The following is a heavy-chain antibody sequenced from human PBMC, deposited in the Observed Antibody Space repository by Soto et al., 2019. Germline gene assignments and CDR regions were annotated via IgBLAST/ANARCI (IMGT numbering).Heavy chain of an antibody. CDR3: ASRGSIAAAGTAENYYYYGMDV. Sequence: QVQLVQSGAEVKQPGASVKVSCKASGYTFTSYGISWVRQAPGQGLEWMGWISAYNGNTNYAQKLQGRVTMTTDTSTSTAYMELRSLRSDDTAVYYCASRGSIAAAGTAENYYYYGMDVWGQGTTVTVSS. J-gene: IGHJ6*02. V-gene: IGHV1-18*01. CDR1: GYTFTSYG. CDR2: ISAYNGNT. D-gene: IGHD6-13*01.